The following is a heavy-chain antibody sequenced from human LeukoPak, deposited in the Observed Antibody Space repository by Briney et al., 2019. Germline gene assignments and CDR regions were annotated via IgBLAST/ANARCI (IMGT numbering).Heavy chain of an antibody. CDR1: GYTFTSYG. V-gene: IGHV1-18*01. J-gene: IGHJ4*02. CDR2: ISAYNGNT. Sequence: ASVKVSCKASGYTFTSYGISWVRQAPGQGLEWMGWISAYNGNTNYAQKLQGRVTMTTDTSTSTAYMELRSLRSEDTAVYYCARGGGGDYYDSSGYPDYWGQGTLVTVSS. D-gene: IGHD3-22*01. CDR3: ARGGGGDYYDSSGYPDY.